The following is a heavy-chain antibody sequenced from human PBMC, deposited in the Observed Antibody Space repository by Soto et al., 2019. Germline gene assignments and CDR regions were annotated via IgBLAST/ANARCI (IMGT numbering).Heavy chain of an antibody. V-gene: IGHV3-23*01. J-gene: IGHJ6*03. Sequence: EVQLLESGGGLVQPGGSLRLSCAASGFTFGTYAMNWLRQAPGRGLECVSFISGSGRTTYYADSVKGGFTVSRDNSKNTIYLQMNSLRAEDTALYYCAKFRGPSYSYSYMDVWGKGTTVTVSS. CDR1: GFTFGTYA. CDR3: AKFRGPSYSYSYMDV. CDR2: ISGSGRTT. D-gene: IGHD3-16*01.